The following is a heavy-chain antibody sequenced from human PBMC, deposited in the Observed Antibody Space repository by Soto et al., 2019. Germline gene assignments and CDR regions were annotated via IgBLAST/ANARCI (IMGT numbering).Heavy chain of an antibody. CDR2: IIPILGTA. CDR1: GGTFSSYA. J-gene: IGHJ6*02. D-gene: IGHD6-6*01. V-gene: IGHV1-69*13. Sequence: AASGKVSCQASGGTFSSYAISWVRQAPGQGLEWIGGIIPILGTANYAQKFQGRVTITADESTSTAYMELSSLRSEDTAVYYCARARGGEQLGPRRNYYYYYGMDVWGQGTTVTVSS. CDR3: ARARGGEQLGPRRNYYYYYGMDV.